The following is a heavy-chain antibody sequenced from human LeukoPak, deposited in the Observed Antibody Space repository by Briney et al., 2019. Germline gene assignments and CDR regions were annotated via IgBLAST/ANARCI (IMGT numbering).Heavy chain of an antibody. V-gene: IGHV3-53*01. CDR1: GFTVSSNY. CDR3: ARDSQLGSSWYFDY. D-gene: IGHD6-13*01. CDR2: IYSGGST. Sequence: GGSLRLSCAASGFTVSSNYMSWVRQAPGKRLEWVSVIYSGGSTYYADSVKGRFTISRDNSKNTLYLQMNSLRAEDTAVYYCARDSQLGSSWYFDYWGQGTLVTVSS. J-gene: IGHJ4*02.